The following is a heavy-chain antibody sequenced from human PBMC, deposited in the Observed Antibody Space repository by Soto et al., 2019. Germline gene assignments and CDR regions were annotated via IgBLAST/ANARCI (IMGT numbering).Heavy chain of an antibody. CDR3: ASLYASGSSFGYYYGMDV. CDR1: GFTFSDYY. CDR2: ISSSGSTI. J-gene: IGHJ6*02. D-gene: IGHD3-10*01. V-gene: IGHV3-11*01. Sequence: QVQLVESGGGLVKPGGSLRLSCAASGFTFSDYYMSWIRQAPGKGLEWVSYISSSGSTIYYADSVKGRFTISRDNANNSLYLQMNSLRAEDTAVYYCASLYASGSSFGYYYGMDVWGQGTTVTVSS.